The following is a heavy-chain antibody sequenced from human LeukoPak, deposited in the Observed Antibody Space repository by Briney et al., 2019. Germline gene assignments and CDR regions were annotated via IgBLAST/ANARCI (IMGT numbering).Heavy chain of an antibody. J-gene: IGHJ4*02. CDR2: IYSGGST. V-gene: IGHV3-66*01. CDR1: GFTFSSYS. Sequence: GGSLRLSCAASGFTFSSYSMNWVRQAPGKGLEWVSVIYSGGSTYYADSVKGRFTISRDNSKNTLYLQMNSLRAEDTAVYYCARAGGYSGYSVHDYWGQGTLVTVSS. D-gene: IGHD5-12*01. CDR3: ARAGGYSGYSVHDY.